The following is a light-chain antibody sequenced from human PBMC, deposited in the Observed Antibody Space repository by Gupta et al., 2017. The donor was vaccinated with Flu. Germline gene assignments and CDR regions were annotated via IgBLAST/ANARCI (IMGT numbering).Light chain of an antibody. CDR1: TSNIGSNY. CDR2: KNN. Sequence: QRVTISCSGSTSNIGSNYVYWYQQLPGAAPQLLIYKNNQRPSGVPDRFSGSKSGTSASLAISGLRSEDEADYYCAAWDDSLSVCVFGTGTKVTVL. V-gene: IGLV1-47*01. CDR3: AAWDDSLSVCV. J-gene: IGLJ1*01.